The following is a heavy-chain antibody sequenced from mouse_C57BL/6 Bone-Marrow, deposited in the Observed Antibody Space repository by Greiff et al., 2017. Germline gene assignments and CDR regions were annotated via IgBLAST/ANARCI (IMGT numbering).Heavy chain of an antibody. J-gene: IGHJ1*03. Sequence: QVQLQQPGAELVRPGTSVKLSCKASGYTFTSYWMHWVKQRPGQGLEWIGVIDPSDSYPNYNQKFKGKATLTVDTSSSTAYMQLSSLTSEDSAVYYCARAGYGSRRYFDVWGTGTTVTVSS. V-gene: IGHV1-59*01. D-gene: IGHD1-1*01. CDR1: GYTFTSYW. CDR2: IDPSDSYP. CDR3: ARAGYGSRRYFDV.